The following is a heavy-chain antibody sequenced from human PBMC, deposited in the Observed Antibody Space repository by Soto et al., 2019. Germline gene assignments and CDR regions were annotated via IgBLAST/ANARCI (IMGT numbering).Heavy chain of an antibody. CDR1: GFTFSSYW. D-gene: IGHD3-16*02. V-gene: IGHV3-7*01. CDR3: ASTTPTRTVLGELSLYFDY. CDR2: IKQDGSEK. Sequence: GGSLRLSCAASGFTFSSYWMSWVRQAPGKGLEWVANIKQDGSEKYYVDSVKGRFTISRDNAKNSLYLQMNSLRAEDTAVYYCASTTPTRTVLGELSLYFDYWGQGTLVTVSS. J-gene: IGHJ4*02.